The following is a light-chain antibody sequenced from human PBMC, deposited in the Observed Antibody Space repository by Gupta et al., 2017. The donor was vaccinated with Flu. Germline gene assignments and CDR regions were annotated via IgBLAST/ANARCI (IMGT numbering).Light chain of an antibody. CDR1: SSDVGRYYL. CDR3: CSYAGSSTWV. CDR2: EGS. Sequence: QSALTQPASVSGSPVQSLTLSCTGTSSDVGRYYLVSWYQQHPGKAPKLMIYEGSKRPSGVSNRFSGSTSGTTASLTIAGLQAEDEADYYCCSYAGSSTWVFGGGTKLTVL. J-gene: IGLJ3*02. V-gene: IGLV2-23*01.